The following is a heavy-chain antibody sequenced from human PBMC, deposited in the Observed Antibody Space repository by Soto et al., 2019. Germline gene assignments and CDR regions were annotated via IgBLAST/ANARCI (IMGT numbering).Heavy chain of an antibody. J-gene: IGHJ4*02. D-gene: IGHD5-12*01. Sequence: SETLSLTCAVYGGSFSGYYWSWIRQPPGKGLEWIGEINHSGSTNYNPSLRSRVTISVDTSKNQFSLKLSSVTAADTAVYYCAIVVAGLDYWGQGTLVTVSS. CDR2: INHSGST. CDR3: AIVVAGLDY. CDR1: GGSFSGYY. V-gene: IGHV4-34*01.